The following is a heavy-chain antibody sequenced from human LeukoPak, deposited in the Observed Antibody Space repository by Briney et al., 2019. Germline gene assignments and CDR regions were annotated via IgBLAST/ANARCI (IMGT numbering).Heavy chain of an antibody. CDR1: GVTFSSYS. J-gene: IGHJ4*02. Sequence: GGSLRLSCEVSGVTFSSYSMNWGRQAPGKGLDWVSFVTGSSRAIYYAASVKGRFIISRDNAKNSVYMPLNSLRAEDTAIYYCARHLVWGGSSSSLGYWGQGTLVTVSS. V-gene: IGHV3-48*01. CDR3: ARHLVWGGSSSSLGY. D-gene: IGHD6-6*01. CDR2: VTGSSRAI.